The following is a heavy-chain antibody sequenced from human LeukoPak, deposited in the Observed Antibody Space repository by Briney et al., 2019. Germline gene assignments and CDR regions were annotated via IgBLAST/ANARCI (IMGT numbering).Heavy chain of an antibody. V-gene: IGHV4-59*01. Sequence: SGTLSLTCTVSGGSISSYYWSWIRQPPGKGLEWFGYIYYSGSTNYNPSLKSRVTISVDTSKNQFSLKLSSVTAADTAVYYCARAGGDGYNLYYFDYWGQGTLVTVSS. CDR2: IYYSGST. CDR1: GGSISSYY. J-gene: IGHJ4*02. D-gene: IGHD5-24*01. CDR3: ARAGGDGYNLYYFDY.